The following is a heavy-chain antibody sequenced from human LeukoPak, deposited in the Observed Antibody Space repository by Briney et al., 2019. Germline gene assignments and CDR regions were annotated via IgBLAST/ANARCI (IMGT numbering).Heavy chain of an antibody. V-gene: IGHV1-2*02. CDR3: ARDRGSNGGFLEWLLYDY. D-gene: IGHD3-3*01. J-gene: IGHJ4*02. CDR1: GYTFTGYY. CDR2: INPNSGGT. Sequence: GASVNVSCKASGYTFTGYYMHWVRQAPGQGLEWMGWINPNSGGTNYAQKFQGRVTMTRDTSISTAYMELSRLRSDDTAVYYCARDRGSNGGFLEWLLYDYWGQGTLVTVSS.